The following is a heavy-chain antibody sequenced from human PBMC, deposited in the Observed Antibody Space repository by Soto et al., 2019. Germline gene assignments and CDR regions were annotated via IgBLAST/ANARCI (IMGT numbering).Heavy chain of an antibody. CDR1: GFTFSSYG. V-gene: IGHV3-30*03. CDR2: ISYDGSNK. D-gene: IGHD3-22*01. Sequence: QVQLVESGGGVVQPGRSLRLSCAASGFTFSSYGMHWVRQAPGKGLEWVAVISYDGSNKYYADSVKGRFTISRDNSKNTLYLQMNSRRAEDTAVYYCATAWFSGSIGDAFDIWGQGTMVTVSS. J-gene: IGHJ3*02. CDR3: ATAWFSGSIGDAFDI.